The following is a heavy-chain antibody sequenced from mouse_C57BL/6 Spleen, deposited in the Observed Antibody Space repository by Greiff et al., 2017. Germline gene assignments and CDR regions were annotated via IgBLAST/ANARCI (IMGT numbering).Heavy chain of an antibody. CDR3: ARYYYGSSYGNYYAMDY. D-gene: IGHD1-1*01. CDR1: GFSLTSYG. Sequence: VQGVESGPGLVQPSQSLSITCTVSGFSLTSYGVHWVRQSPRKGLEWLGVIWSGGSTDYNAAFISRLSISKDNSKSQVFVKMNSLQADDTAIYYCARYYYGSSYGNYYAMDYWGQGTSVTVSS. CDR2: IWSGGST. V-gene: IGHV2-2*01. J-gene: IGHJ4*01.